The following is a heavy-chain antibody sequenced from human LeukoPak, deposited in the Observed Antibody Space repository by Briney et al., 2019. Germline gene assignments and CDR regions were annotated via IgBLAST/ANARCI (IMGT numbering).Heavy chain of an antibody. CDR2: ISGSTSTI. CDR3: ARGGSYFFDY. V-gene: IGHV3-48*04. Sequence: PGGSLRLSCTASEFTFTDYSMNWVRQAPGKELEWVSYISGSTSTIYYADSVKGRFTISRDNAKNSLYLQMNSLRAEDTAVYYCARGGSYFFDYWGQGSLVTVSS. J-gene: IGHJ4*02. CDR1: EFTFTDYS.